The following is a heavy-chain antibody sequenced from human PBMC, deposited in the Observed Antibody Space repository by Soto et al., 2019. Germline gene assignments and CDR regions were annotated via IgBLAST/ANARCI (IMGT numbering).Heavy chain of an antibody. CDR3: AKDRRVVAVAAPFDD. CDR1: GFTFSSYG. CDR2: ISYDGSNK. J-gene: IGHJ4*02. D-gene: IGHD6-19*01. Sequence: QVQLVESGGGVVQPGRSLRLSCAASGFTFSSYGMHWVRQAPGKGLEWVEVISYDGSNKYYADSVKGRFTISRDNSKNTLYLQMNSLRDEDTAVYYCAKDRRVVAVAAPFDDWGQGTMVTVSS. V-gene: IGHV3-30*18.